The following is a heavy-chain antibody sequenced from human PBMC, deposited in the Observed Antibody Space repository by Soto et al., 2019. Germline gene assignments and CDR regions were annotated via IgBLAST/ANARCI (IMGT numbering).Heavy chain of an antibody. V-gene: IGHV4-31*03. CDR2: IYYSGST. CDR3: ARDSHHYYDSSGSYGMDV. CDR1: GGSINSGGYY. D-gene: IGHD3-22*01. Sequence: SETLSLTCTVSGGSINSGGYYWSWIRQHPGKGLEWIGYIYYSGSTYYNPSLKSRVTISVDTSKNQFSLKLSSVTAADTAVYYCARDSHHYYDSSGSYGMDVWGQGTTVTVSS. J-gene: IGHJ6*02.